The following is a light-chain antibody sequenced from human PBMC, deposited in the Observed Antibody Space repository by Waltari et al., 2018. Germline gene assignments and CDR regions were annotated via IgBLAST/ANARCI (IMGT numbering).Light chain of an antibody. CDR3: QQSNIFPRT. J-gene: IGKJ2*01. V-gene: IGKV1D-12*01. CDR1: QDISTW. CDR2: LAS. Sequence: DIQMTQSPSSVSASVGDRVTITCRASQDISTWLAWYQQKPGTAPKLLIYLASTLQSGVPSRFSGSGSGTDFTLSIRNLQPEDSAIYFCQQSNIFPRTFGQGTKLEI.